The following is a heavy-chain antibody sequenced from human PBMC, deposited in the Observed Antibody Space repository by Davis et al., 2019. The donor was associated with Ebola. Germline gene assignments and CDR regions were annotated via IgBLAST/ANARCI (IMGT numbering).Heavy chain of an antibody. J-gene: IGHJ3*02. V-gene: IGHV4-59*01. CDR3: ATYSSGWWGAFDI. CDR2: IYYSGST. Sequence: SETLSLTCTVSGGSISSYYWSWIRQPPGKGLEWIGYIYYSGSTNYNPSLKSRVTISVDTSKSQFSLKLSSVTAADTAVYYCATYSSGWWGAFDIWGQGTMVTVSS. D-gene: IGHD6-19*01. CDR1: GGSISSYY.